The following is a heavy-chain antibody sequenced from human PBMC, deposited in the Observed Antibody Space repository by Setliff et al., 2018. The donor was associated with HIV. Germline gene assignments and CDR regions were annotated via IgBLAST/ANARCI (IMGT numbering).Heavy chain of an antibody. CDR3: ARDRSSWSGGPKDASDI. D-gene: IGHD6-13*01. J-gene: IGHJ3*02. CDR2: IYYSGST. CDR1: GGSISSGGYY. V-gene: IGHV4-31*11. Sequence: PSETLSLTCAVSGGSISSGGYYWNWIRLQPGKGLEWIGHIYYSGSTQYNPSLKSRVAISVDTSKDQLSLTVSSVTAADTAIYYCARDRSSWSGGPKDASDIWGPGTMVTVSS.